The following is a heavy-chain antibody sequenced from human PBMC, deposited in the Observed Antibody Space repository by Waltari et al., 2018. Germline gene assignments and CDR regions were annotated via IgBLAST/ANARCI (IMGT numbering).Heavy chain of an antibody. J-gene: IGHJ4*02. V-gene: IGHV4-61*09. CDR2: IYTSGST. Sequence: QVQLQESGPGLLKPSQTLSLTCPVPGSSISRGRHYLSWIRQPAGKGLEWIGYIYTSGSTNYNPSLKSRVTISVDTSKNQFSLKLSSVTAADTAVYYCARGLYSSSWAYWGQGTLVTVSS. D-gene: IGHD6-13*01. CDR1: GSSISRGRHY. CDR3: ARGLYSSSWAY.